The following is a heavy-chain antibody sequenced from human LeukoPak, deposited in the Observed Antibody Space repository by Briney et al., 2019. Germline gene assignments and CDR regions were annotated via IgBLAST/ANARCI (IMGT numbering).Heavy chain of an antibody. CDR1: GGSFSGYY. V-gene: IGHV4-34*01. CDR3: ARGWNYIY. CDR2: INHSGST. D-gene: IGHD1-7*01. J-gene: IGHJ4*02. Sequence: SETLSLTCAVYGGSFSGYYWSWIRQPPGKGLEWIGEINHSGSTNYNPSLKSRVTISVDTSKNQFSLKLSSVTAADTAVYYCARGWNYIYWGQGTLVTVSS.